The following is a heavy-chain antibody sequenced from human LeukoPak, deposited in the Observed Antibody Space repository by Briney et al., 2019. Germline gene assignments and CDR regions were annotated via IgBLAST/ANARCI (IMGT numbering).Heavy chain of an antibody. CDR1: GFTFSSYA. Sequence: GGSLRLSSAASGFTFSSYAMSWVRQAPGQGLEWVSGISGSGGYYADSVEGRFTISRDNSKNTLFLQMNSLRAEDTALYYCARSVSGDYWKSADYWGQGTLVTVSS. CDR2: ISGSGG. V-gene: IGHV3-23*01. D-gene: IGHD4-17*01. CDR3: ARSVSGDYWKSADY. J-gene: IGHJ4*02.